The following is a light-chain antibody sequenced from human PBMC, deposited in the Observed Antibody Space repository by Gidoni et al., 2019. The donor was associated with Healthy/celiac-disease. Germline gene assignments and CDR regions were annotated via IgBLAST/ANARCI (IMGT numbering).Light chain of an antibody. J-gene: IGKJ2*01. CDR2: DAS. Sequence: LVLTQSPATLSLSPGERATLSCRASQSVSSYLAWYQQKPGQAPRLLIYDASNRATGIPARFSGSGSGTDCTLTISSLEPEDFAVYYCQQRSNWPPYTFXQXTKLEIK. CDR3: QQRSNWPPYT. V-gene: IGKV3-11*01. CDR1: QSVSSY.